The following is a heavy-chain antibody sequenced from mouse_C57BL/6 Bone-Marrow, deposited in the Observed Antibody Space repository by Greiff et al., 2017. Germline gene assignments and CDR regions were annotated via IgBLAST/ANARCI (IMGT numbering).Heavy chain of an antibody. CDR3: ARRGNYGNWYFGV. CDR1: GYAFSSSW. V-gene: IGHV1-82*01. Sequence: VQLQQSGPELVKPGASVKISCKASGYAFSSSWMNWVKQRPGKGLEWIGRIYPGDGDTNYNGKFKGKATLTADKSSSTAYMQLSSLTSEDSAVYCCARRGNYGNWYFGVWGTGTTVTVSS. D-gene: IGHD1-1*02. J-gene: IGHJ1*03. CDR2: IYPGDGDT.